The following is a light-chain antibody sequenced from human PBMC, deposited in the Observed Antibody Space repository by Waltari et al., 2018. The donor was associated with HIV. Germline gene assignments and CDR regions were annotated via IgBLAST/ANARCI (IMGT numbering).Light chain of an antibody. CDR1: RSVSIY. CDR2: DAS. J-gene: IGKJ2*01. CDR3: QQRSNWPPFT. Sequence: EIVLTQSPATLSLSPGERATLSCRASRSVSIYLAWFQHKPGQAPRLLIYDASTRAPGIPARFSGSGSGTDFTLTISRLEPEDSEVYYCQQRSNWPPFTFGQGTKLEIK. V-gene: IGKV3-11*01.